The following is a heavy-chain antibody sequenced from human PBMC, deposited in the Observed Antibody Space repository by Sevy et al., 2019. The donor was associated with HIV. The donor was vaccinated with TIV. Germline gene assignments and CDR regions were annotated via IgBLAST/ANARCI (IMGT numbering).Heavy chain of an antibody. Sequence: SETLSLTCTVSGGSFSSGNYYWSWIRQPAGKGLEWIGRIYNSGSTNYNPSLKSRVPISVDTSKNQFSLRLSSVTAADTSVYYCAKVDRAYYDGRAFDFWGQGTLVTVSS. D-gene: IGHD3-22*01. J-gene: IGHJ4*02. CDR3: AKVDRAYYDGRAFDF. CDR2: IYNSGST. V-gene: IGHV4-61*02. CDR1: GGSFSSGNYY.